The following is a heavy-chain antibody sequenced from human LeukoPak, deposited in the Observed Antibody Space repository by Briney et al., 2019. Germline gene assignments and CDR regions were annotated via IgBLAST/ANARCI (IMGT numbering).Heavy chain of an antibody. D-gene: IGHD1-1*01. J-gene: IGHJ3*02. CDR2: IIPIFGTA. CDR1: GGTFSSYA. CDR3: ARQETSSHNGAFDI. Sequence: ASVKVSCKASGGTFSSYAISWVRQAPGQGLEWMGGIIPIFGTANYAQKFQGRVTITADESTSTAYMELSSLRSEDTAVYYCARQETSSHNGAFDIWGQGTMVTVSS. V-gene: IGHV1-69*13.